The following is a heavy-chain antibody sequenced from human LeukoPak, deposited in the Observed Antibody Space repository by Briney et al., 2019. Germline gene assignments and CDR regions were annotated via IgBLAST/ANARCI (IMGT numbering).Heavy chain of an antibody. CDR2: IYYSGST. Sequence: SETLSLTCTVSGGSISSGDYYWSWIRQPPGKGLEWIGYIYYSGSTYYNPSLKSRVTISVDRSKNQFSLKLSSVTAADTAVYYCARDNHDSSGSYFDYWGQGTLVTVSS. CDR3: ARDNHDSSGSYFDY. J-gene: IGHJ4*02. V-gene: IGHV4-30-4*01. CDR1: GGSISSGDYY. D-gene: IGHD3-22*01.